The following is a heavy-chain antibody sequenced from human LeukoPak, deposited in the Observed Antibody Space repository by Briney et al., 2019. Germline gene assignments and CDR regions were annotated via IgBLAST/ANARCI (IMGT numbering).Heavy chain of an antibody. J-gene: IGHJ4*02. CDR1: GFIFSSYA. D-gene: IGHD3-22*01. CDR3: ARDPTYDSSGYPDY. Sequence: GGSLRLSCAASGFIFSSYAMHWVRQAPGKGLEWVAVISYDGGNKYYADSVKGRFTISRDNSKNTLYLQMNNLRTEDTAVYYCARDPTYDSSGYPDYWGQGTLVTVSS. CDR2: ISYDGGNK. V-gene: IGHV3-30-3*01.